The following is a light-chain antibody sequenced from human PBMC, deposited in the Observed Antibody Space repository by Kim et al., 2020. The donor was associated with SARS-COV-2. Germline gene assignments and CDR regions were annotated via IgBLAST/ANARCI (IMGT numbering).Light chain of an antibody. CDR1: QSLMYSDGNTH. CDR3: MHGTQRYT. Sequence: VVMTQSPLSLPVTLGQPASISCRSSQSLMYSDGNTHLNWFQQRPGQSPRRLISMVSNRDSGVPDRFSGSGSGTYFTLKISRVGAEDVGVEYRMHGTQRYTFGQGTKLEI. J-gene: IGKJ2*01. CDR2: MVS. V-gene: IGKV2-30*01.